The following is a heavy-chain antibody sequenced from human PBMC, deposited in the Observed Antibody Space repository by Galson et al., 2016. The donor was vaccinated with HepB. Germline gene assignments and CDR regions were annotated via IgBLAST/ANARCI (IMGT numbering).Heavy chain of an antibody. CDR3: AAGPTVTTGHYYYYYGMDV. V-gene: IGHV1-58*01. CDR1: EITFSNSA. J-gene: IGHJ6*02. CDR2: IAAGTGYT. Sequence: SVKVSCKASEITFSNSAVQWVRQARGQRLEWMGWIAAGTGYTNYAQKFQERVTISRDMSTSTAYMERAGLRSEDTAVYYCAAGPTVTTGHYYYYYGMDVWGQGTTVTVSS. D-gene: IGHD4-17*01.